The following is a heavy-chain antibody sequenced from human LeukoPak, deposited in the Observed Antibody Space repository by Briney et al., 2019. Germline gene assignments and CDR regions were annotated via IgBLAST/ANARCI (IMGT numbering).Heavy chain of an antibody. J-gene: IGHJ4*02. CDR1: GFTFSSDP. V-gene: IGHV3-30*14. CDR3: EYSYLVTADYYFEY. Sequence: GGSLRLSCAASGFTFSSDPMHWVRQAPGKGLEWVAVVSYDGSNKDYADSVRGRFTISRDNSKNTLFLQMNSLRAEDTGVYYCEYSYLVTADYYFEYWGQGTLVTVSS. CDR2: VSYDGSNK. D-gene: IGHD2-21*02.